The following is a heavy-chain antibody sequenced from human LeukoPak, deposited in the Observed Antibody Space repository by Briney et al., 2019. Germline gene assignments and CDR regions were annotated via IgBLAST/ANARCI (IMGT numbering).Heavy chain of an antibody. CDR3: TRHQYDAFEI. J-gene: IGHJ3*02. CDR2: IYGGGGT. D-gene: IGHD4-11*01. CDR1: GFTFNTYV. V-gene: IGHV3-66*04. Sequence: PGGSLRLSCAGSGFTFNTYVMSWVRQAPGKGLEWVSVIYGGGGTYYADSAKGRFAISRDNSKNTLYLQISSLRAEDTAIYYCTRHQYDAFEIWGQGTMVTVSS.